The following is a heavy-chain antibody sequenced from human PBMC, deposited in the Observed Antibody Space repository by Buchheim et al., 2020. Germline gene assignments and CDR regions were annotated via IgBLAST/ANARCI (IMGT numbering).Heavy chain of an antibody. CDR2: INPSGGST. CDR3: ARDACSGGSCYYYGMDV. V-gene: IGHV1-46*01. J-gene: IGHJ6*02. CDR1: GYTFTSYY. Sequence: QVQLVQSGAEVKKPGASVKVSCKASGYTFTSYYMHWVRQAPGQGLEWMGIINPSGGSTSYAQKFQGRVTMTRETSTSTVYMELSSLRSEDTAVYYCARDACSGGSCYYYGMDVWGQGTT. D-gene: IGHD2-15*01.